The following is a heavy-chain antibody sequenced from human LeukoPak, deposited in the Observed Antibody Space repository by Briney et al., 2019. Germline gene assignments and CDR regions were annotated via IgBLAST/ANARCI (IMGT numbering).Heavy chain of an antibody. CDR3: ARSRWAHDAFDI. J-gene: IGHJ3*02. CDR1: GYTFTGYY. CDR2: INPNSGGT. Sequence: ASVKVSCKAPGYTFTGYYMHWVRQAPGQGLEWMGWINPNSGGTNYAQKFQGRVTMTRDTSISTAYMELSRLRSDDTAVYYCARSRWAHDAFDIWGQGTMVTVSS. D-gene: IGHD4-23*01. V-gene: IGHV1-2*02.